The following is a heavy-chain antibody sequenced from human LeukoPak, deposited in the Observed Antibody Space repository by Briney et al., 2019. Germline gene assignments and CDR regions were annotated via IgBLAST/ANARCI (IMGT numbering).Heavy chain of an antibody. D-gene: IGHD3-10*01. CDR3: AKEAITMVRGTLDAFDI. Sequence: GGSLGLSCAASGFTFSSYWMSWVRQTPGKGLEWVANIKEDGSEKYYVDSVKGRFTISRDNAKNSLYLQMNSLRAEDTALYYCAKEAITMVRGTLDAFDIWGQGTMVTVSS. J-gene: IGHJ3*02. CDR1: GFTFSSYW. CDR2: IKEDGSEK. V-gene: IGHV3-7*03.